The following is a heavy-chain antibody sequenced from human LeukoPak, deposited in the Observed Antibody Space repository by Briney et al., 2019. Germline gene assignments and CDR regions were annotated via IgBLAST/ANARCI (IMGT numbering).Heavy chain of an antibody. D-gene: IGHD3-22*01. CDR3: AKEGDYDSSGPLGPSDY. CDR1: GFTFSSYA. J-gene: IGHJ4*02. CDR2: ISGSGGST. V-gene: IGHV3-23*01. Sequence: GGSLRLSCAASGFTFSSYAMSWVRQAPGKGLEWVSGISGSGGSTYYADSVKGRFTIPRDNSKNPLYLQMNSLRAGDTAVYYCAKEGDYDSSGPLGPSDYWGQGTLVTVSS.